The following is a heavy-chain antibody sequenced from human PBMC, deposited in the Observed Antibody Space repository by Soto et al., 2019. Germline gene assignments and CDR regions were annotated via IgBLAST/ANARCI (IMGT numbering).Heavy chain of an antibody. CDR2: INTGNGHT. CDR3: ARILRGLTILGLAHPGYY. J-gene: IGHJ4*02. CDR1: GYPFSNYN. D-gene: IGHD3-3*01. Sequence: GASVKVSCKASGYPFSNYNIHWVRQAPGQSLEWVGWINTGNGHTRYSQKFQGRVTITSDQAANTAYMELTSLKSEDTAVYYCARILRGLTILGLAHPGYYWCQGTLVNVSS. V-gene: IGHV1-3*04.